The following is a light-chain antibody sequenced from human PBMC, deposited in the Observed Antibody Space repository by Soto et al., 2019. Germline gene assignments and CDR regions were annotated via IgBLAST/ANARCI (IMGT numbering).Light chain of an antibody. CDR3: SSYTSSSTPYV. CDR1: SSDVGGYNY. CDR2: EVS. J-gene: IGLJ1*01. V-gene: IGLV2-14*01. Sequence: QSALPQPASVSGPPGQSITISCTGTSSDVGGYNYVSWYQQHPGKAPKLMIYEVSNRPSGVSNRFSGSKSGNTASLTISGLQAEDEADYYCSSYTSSSTPYVFGTGTKVTVL.